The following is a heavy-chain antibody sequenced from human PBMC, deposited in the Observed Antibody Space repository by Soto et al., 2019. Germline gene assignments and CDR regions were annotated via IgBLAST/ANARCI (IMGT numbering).Heavy chain of an antibody. D-gene: IGHD1-1*01. CDR3: AKDSTSYNGVYDPFDI. V-gene: IGHV3-23*01. J-gene: IGHJ3*02. Sequence: GGSLRLSCAASGFTFSSYAMSWVRQAPGKGLEWVSAISGSGGSTYYADSVKGRFTISRDNSKNTLYLQMNSLRAEDTAVYYCAKDSTSYNGVYDPFDIWGQGTMVTVSS. CDR1: GFTFSSYA. CDR2: ISGSGGST.